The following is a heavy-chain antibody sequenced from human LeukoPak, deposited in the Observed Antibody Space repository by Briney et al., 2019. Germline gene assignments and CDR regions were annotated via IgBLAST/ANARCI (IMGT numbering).Heavy chain of an antibody. V-gene: IGHV1-18*01. D-gene: IGHD1-26*01. CDR1: GYTITSYG. CDR3: ARVFLGAKVRDWFDP. CDR2: ISAYNGNT. Sequence: ASVKVPCKASGYTITSYGISWVRQAPGQGLEWMGWISAYNGNTNYAQKLQGRVTMTTDTSTSTAYMELRSLRSDDTAVYYCARVFLGAKVRDWFDPWGQGTLVTVSS. J-gene: IGHJ5*02.